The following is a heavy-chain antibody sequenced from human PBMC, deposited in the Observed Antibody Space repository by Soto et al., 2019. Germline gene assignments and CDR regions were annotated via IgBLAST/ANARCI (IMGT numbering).Heavy chain of an antibody. CDR1: GGTFSSYA. J-gene: IGHJ6*02. D-gene: IGHD2-2*01. CDR3: ARSQGSSTTLEIYDYYYYGMDV. Sequence: QVQLVQSGAEVKKPGSSVKVSCKASGGTFSSYAISWVRQAPGQGLEWMGGIIPISGTANYAQKFQGRVTITADEFTSTAYMALSSLRSEDTAVYYCARSQGSSTTLEIYDYYYYGMDVWGQGTTVTVSS. V-gene: IGHV1-69*01. CDR2: IIPISGTA.